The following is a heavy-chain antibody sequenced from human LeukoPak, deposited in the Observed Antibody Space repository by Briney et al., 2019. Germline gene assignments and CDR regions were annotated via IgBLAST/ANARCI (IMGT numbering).Heavy chain of an antibody. CDR3: SSAGAPAGPRWYLDV. J-gene: IGHJ2*01. CDR1: GFTLRSYW. D-gene: IGHD6-13*01. V-gene: IGHV3-7*01. CDR2: IDQDGTEK. Sequence: GGSLRLSCAVSGFTLRSYWISWVRQAPGKGLEWLANIDQDGTEKYYATSVKGRFTISRGNAKTSVYLQVNSLRDEDTAVYYCSSAGAPAGPRWYLDVWGRGTLVAVSS.